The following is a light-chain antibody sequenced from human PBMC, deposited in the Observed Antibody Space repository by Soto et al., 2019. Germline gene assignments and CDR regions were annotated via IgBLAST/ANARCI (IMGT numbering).Light chain of an antibody. J-gene: IGKJ1*01. CDR3: QQYNNWPGT. CDR1: QSVSSN. CDR2: GAS. Sequence: EIVLSQSPGTLSLSPGERATLSCRASQSVSSNLAWYQQKPGQAPRLLIYGASTRATGIPARFSGSGSGTEFTLTISSLQSEDFAVYYCQQYNNWPGTFGQGTKV. V-gene: IGKV3-15*01.